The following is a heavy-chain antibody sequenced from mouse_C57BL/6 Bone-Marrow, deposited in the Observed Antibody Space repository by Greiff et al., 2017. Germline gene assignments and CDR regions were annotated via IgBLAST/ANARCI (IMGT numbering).Heavy chain of an antibody. CDR3: ARTTYYSNYDAMDY. CDR1: GFNIKNTY. D-gene: IGHD2-5*01. V-gene: IGHV14-3*01. CDR2: IDPANGNT. Sequence: VQLQQSVAELVRPGASVKLSCTASGFNIKNTYMHWVKQRPEQGLEWIGRIDPANGNTKYAPKFQGKATITADTSSHTAYLQLSSLTSEDTAIYYWARTTYYSNYDAMDYWGQGTSVTVSS. J-gene: IGHJ4*01.